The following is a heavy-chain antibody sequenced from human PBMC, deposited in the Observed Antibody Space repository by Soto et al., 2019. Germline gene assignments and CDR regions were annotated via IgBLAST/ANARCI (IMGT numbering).Heavy chain of an antibody. Sequence: GGSLRLSCAASGFTFSGYAMTWVRQAPGKGLEWVSALTPGGETTYHIDSVKGRFTISRDNAKNTLYLQMNSLTAADTAVYYCARDVGNTLVRANWFDPWGQGTLVTVSS. D-gene: IGHD3-10*01. CDR2: LTPGGETT. CDR3: ARDVGNTLVRANWFDP. J-gene: IGHJ5*02. V-gene: IGHV3-23*01. CDR1: GFTFSGYA.